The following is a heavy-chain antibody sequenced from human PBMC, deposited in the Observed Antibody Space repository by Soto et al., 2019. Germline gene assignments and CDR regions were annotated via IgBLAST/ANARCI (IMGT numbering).Heavy chain of an antibody. J-gene: IGHJ4*02. Sequence: QVQLQQWGAGLLKPSETLSLNCAVTGGSLSGYYWSWIRQPPGKGLEWIGEVKDGGHTNYSPSLRGRVTISPDTPNNQFSLRLTSVTAADTGVYYCARGQEGVVATHWDQGSLVTVSS. V-gene: IGHV4-34*01. D-gene: IGHD5-12*01. CDR1: GGSLSGYY. CDR2: VKDGGHT. CDR3: ARGQEGVVATH.